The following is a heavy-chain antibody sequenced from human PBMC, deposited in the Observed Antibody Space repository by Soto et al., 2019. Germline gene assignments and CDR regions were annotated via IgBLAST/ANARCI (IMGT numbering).Heavy chain of an antibody. CDR2: INPNSGGT. Sequence: ASVKVSCKASGYTFTDYYIHCVRQAPGQGLEWMGWINPNSGGTNYAQKFQGWVTMTRDTSISTAYMELSRLRSDDTAVYYCARLRGCSGGNCYSSGWFDPWGQGTLVTVSS. V-gene: IGHV1-2*04. D-gene: IGHD2-15*01. J-gene: IGHJ5*02. CDR1: GYTFTDYY. CDR3: ARLRGCSGGNCYSSGWFDP.